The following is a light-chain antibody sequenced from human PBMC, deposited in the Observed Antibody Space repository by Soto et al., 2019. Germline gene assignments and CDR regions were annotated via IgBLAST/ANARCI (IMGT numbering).Light chain of an antibody. CDR3: SSYTSSNTEV. CDR1: SSDVGGYNY. Sequence: QSALTQPASVSGSPGQSITISCTGTSSDVGGYNYVSWYQQHPGKAPKLMIYDAGSRPSGVSNRFSGSKSGNTASLTISGLQAEDEADYYCSSYTSSNTEVFGTGTKVTVL. J-gene: IGLJ1*01. V-gene: IGLV2-14*01. CDR2: DAG.